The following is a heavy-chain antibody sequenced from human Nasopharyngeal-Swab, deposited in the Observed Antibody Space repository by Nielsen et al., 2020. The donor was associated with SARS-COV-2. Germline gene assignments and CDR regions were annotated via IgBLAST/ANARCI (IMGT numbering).Heavy chain of an antibody. CDR2: IYSGGST. J-gene: IGHJ6*02. CDR1: GFTVSSNY. Sequence: LSLTCAASGFTVSSNYMSWVRQAPGKGLEWVSVIYSGGSTYYADSVKGRFTISRDNSKNTLYLQMNSLRAEDTAVYYCARPTYYDYYGMDVWGQGTTVTVSS. V-gene: IGHV3-53*01. D-gene: IGHD3-3*01. CDR3: ARPTYYDYYGMDV.